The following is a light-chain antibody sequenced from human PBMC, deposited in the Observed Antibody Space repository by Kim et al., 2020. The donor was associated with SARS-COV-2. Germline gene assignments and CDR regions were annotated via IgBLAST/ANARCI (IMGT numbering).Light chain of an antibody. Sequence: GQSITISCTGTSSDVGRYDYVSWYQQHPDKAPKVIIYGVTTRPSGVSDRFSGSKSGNTASLTISGLQAEDEADYYCFSHTNTDTGVFGGGTQLTVL. J-gene: IGLJ3*02. V-gene: IGLV2-14*03. CDR3: FSHTNTDTGV. CDR1: SSDVGRYDY. CDR2: GVT.